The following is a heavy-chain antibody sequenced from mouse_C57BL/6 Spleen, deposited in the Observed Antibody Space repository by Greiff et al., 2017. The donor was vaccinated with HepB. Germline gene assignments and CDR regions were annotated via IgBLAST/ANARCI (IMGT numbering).Heavy chain of an antibody. J-gene: IGHJ3*01. D-gene: IGHD3-2*02. CDR2: IRLKSDNYAT. CDR1: GFTFSNYW. CDR3: TAQATFAY. Sequence: EVKLEESGGGLVQPGGSMKLSCVASGFTFSNYWMNWVRQSPEKGLEWVAQIRLKSDNYATHYAESVKGRFTISRDDSKSSVYLQMNNLGAEDTGIYYCTAQATFAYWGQGTLVTVSA. V-gene: IGHV6-3*01.